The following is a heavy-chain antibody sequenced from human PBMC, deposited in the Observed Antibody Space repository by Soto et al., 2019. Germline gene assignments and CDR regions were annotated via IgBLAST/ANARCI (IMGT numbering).Heavy chain of an antibody. Sequence: SETLSLTCTVSGGAIYTGGFYWSWIRQLPGKGLGWLGYICYTGSTQYTPSLKSRLSISTDTSDNQFSLRLNSVTAADTAVYYCATSLVTSRARVDYWGQGTPVTVSS. CDR3: ATSLVTSRARVDY. CDR2: ICYTGST. CDR1: GGAIYTGGFY. J-gene: IGHJ4*02. D-gene: IGHD1-26*01. V-gene: IGHV4-31*03.